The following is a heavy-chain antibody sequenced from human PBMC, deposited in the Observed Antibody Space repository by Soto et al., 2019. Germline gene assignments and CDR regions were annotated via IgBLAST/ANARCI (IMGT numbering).Heavy chain of an antibody. J-gene: IGHJ6*03. CDR1: GYTFTSYD. D-gene: IGHD6-19*01. CDR2: MNPNSGNT. CDR3: ARVSPSIAVAGTEDYYYYYMDV. Sequence: GASVEVSCKASGYTFTSYDINWVRQATGQGLEWMGWMNPNSGNTGYAQKFQGRVTMTRNTSISTAYMELSSLRSEDTAVYYCARVSPSIAVAGTEDYYYYYMDVWGNGTTVTFSS. V-gene: IGHV1-8*01.